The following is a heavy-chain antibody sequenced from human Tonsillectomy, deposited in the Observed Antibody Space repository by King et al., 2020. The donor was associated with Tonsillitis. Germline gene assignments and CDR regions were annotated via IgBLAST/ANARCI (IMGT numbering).Heavy chain of an antibody. CDR1: GFTFSRYG. Sequence: VQLVESGGGVVQPGRSVRLSCAASGFTFSRYGMHWVRQAPGKGLEWVAVMSYDGTKKYYADSVKGRFTISRDNSKNTLYLQMNNLRAEDTAVYYCAKEMRYGSGSRNLRVYGMDVWGQGTTVTVSS. J-gene: IGHJ6*02. CDR2: MSYDGTKK. D-gene: IGHD3-10*01. CDR3: AKEMRYGSGSRNLRVYGMDV. V-gene: IGHV3-30*18.